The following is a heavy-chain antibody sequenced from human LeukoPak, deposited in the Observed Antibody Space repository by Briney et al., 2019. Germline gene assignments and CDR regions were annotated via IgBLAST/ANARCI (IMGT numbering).Heavy chain of an antibody. D-gene: IGHD3-10*01. CDR3: VRRDGSGSGDAFDI. Sequence: ASVKVSCKASGGTFSSYAISWVRQAPGQGLEWMGGIIPIFGTANYAQKFQGRVTITADESTSTAYMELSSLRSEDTAVYYCVRRDGSGSGDAFDIWGQGTMVTVSS. CDR1: GGTFSSYA. V-gene: IGHV1-69*13. J-gene: IGHJ3*02. CDR2: IIPIFGTA.